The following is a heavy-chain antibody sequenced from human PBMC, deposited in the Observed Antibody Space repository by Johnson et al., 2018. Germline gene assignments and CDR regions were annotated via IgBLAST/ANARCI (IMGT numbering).Heavy chain of an antibody. D-gene: IGHD3-22*01. CDR2: ISGSGGST. Sequence: VQLVESGGGFVQPGGSLRLSCAASGFIFSSYAMSWVRQAPGKGLEWVSVISGSGGSTYHADSVKGRFTIFRDNRKNTLYLQMNSLRAEDTAVYYCARNYYDSSGYLDAFDIWGQGTMVTVSS. CDR1: GFIFSSYA. CDR3: ARNYYDSSGYLDAFDI. J-gene: IGHJ3*02. V-gene: IGHV3-23*04.